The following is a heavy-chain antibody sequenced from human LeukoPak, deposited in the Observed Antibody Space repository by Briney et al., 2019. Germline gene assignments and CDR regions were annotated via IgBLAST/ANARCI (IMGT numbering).Heavy chain of an antibody. Sequence: SETLSLTCTVSGGSISSYYWSWIRQPPGKGLEWIGYIYYSGSTNYNRSLKSRVTISVDTSKNQFSLKLSSVTAADTAVYYCARVYYSSSYDYWYFDLWGRGTLVTVSS. CDR1: GGSISSYY. V-gene: IGHV4-59*01. CDR2: IYYSGST. CDR3: ARVYYSSSYDYWYFDL. J-gene: IGHJ2*01. D-gene: IGHD6-13*01.